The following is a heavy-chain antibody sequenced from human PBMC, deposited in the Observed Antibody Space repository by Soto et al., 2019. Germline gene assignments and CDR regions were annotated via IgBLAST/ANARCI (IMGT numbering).Heavy chain of an antibody. V-gene: IGHV1-8*01. CDR1: GYTFTSYD. D-gene: IGHD3-10*01. CDR2: MNPNSGNT. Sequence: ASVKVSCKASGYTFTSYDINWVRQATGQGHEWMGWMNPNSGNTGYAQKFQGRVTMTRNTSISTAYMELSSLRSEDTAVYYCARVYYYGSGSYFGYYYYGMDVWGQGTTVTVSS. CDR3: ARVYYYGSGSYFGYYYYGMDV. J-gene: IGHJ6*02.